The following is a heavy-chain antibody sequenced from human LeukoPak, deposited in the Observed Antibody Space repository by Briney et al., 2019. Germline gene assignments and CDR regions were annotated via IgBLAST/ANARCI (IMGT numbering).Heavy chain of an antibody. Sequence: SETLSLTCAVYGGSFSGYFWSWLRQPPGKGLEWIGEINHSGSTNYNPSLKSRVTISGDTSKNQFSLRLRSVTAAETAVYYCGRGTPARYGYGNYGYYMDVWGKGTTVTVSS. CDR1: GGSFSGYF. V-gene: IGHV4-34*01. D-gene: IGHD5-18*01. CDR2: INHSGST. CDR3: GRGTPARYGYGNYGYYMDV. J-gene: IGHJ6*03.